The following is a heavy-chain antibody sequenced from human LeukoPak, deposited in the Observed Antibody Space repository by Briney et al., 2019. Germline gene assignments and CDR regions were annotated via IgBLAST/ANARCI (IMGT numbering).Heavy chain of an antibody. CDR3: ARDPTPRYCSGGSCYTHSGMDV. CDR2: ISSSSSYI. V-gene: IGHV3-21*01. D-gene: IGHD2-15*01. Sequence: GGSLRLSGAASGFTCSSYTMNWVRQAPGKGLEWVSSISSSSSYIYYADSVKGRLTISRDNAKNSLYLQMTSLRAEDTAVYYCARDPTPRYCSGGSCYTHSGMDVWGQGTTVTVSS. J-gene: IGHJ6*02. CDR1: GFTCSSYT.